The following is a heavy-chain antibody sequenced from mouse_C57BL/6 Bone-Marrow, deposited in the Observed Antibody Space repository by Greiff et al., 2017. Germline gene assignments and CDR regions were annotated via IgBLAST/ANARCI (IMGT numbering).Heavy chain of an antibody. V-gene: IGHV1-50*01. Sequence: QVHVKQPGAELVKPGASVKLSCKASGYTFTSYWMQWVKQRPGQGLEWIGEIDPSDSYTNYNQKFKGKATLTVDTSSSTAYLQLSSLTSEDSAVYDCARGLDSSGNWYFDVWGTGTTVTVSS. CDR2: IDPSDSYT. D-gene: IGHD3-2*02. CDR1: GYTFTSYW. J-gene: IGHJ1*03. CDR3: ARGLDSSGNWYFDV.